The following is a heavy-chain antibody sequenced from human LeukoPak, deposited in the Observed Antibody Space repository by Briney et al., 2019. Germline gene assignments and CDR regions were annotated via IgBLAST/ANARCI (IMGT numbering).Heavy chain of an antibody. CDR3: ARDSDWAFDY. V-gene: IGHV3-48*01. J-gene: IGHJ4*02. CDR2: VKSGNYDI. D-gene: IGHD3-9*01. CDR1: GFTFSGSA. Sequence: GGSLRLSCAASGFTFSGSAMHWVRQAPGKGLEWLSYVKSGNYDIQYADSVTGRFTVSRDSATNSLYLQMNDLKAEDTAVYYCARDSDWAFDYWGQGSLVTVSS.